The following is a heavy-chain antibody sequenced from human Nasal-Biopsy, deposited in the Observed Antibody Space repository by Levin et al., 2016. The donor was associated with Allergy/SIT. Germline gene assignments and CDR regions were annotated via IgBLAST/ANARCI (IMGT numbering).Heavy chain of an antibody. Sequence: SETLSLTCSVSGDSLSLYYWSWLRQPPGKGLEWIGYIFHSGGTDYNPSLKSRVTISLDKSQNQFSLKLNSVTAADTAVYYCARMTYSSGYSRFDPWGQGTLVTVSS. CDR1: GDSLSLYY. J-gene: IGHJ5*02. CDR3: ARMTYSSGYSRFDP. V-gene: IGHV4-59*01. CDR2: IFHSGGT. D-gene: IGHD6-19*01.